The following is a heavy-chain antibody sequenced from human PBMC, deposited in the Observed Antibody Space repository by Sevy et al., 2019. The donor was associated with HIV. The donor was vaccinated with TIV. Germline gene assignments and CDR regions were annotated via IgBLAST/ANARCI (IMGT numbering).Heavy chain of an antibody. V-gene: IGHV4-39*02. CDR2: IHYSGGS. CDR1: GASISSNDYY. D-gene: IGHD3-22*01. CDR3: ATNSPAGDSSGLDY. Sequence: SETLSLTCTVSGASISSNDYYWGWIRQPPGKGLEWIGRIHYSGGSYYNLSLLSRVTISLDTSKNHFSLKLTSLTAADTALYYCATNSPAGDSSGLDYWGQGTQVTVSS. J-gene: IGHJ4*02.